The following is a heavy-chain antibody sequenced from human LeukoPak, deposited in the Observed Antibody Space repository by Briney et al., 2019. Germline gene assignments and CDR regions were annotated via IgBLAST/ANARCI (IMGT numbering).Heavy chain of an antibody. Sequence: GGSLRLSCAASGFTFSRYWMHWVRQDPEKGLVWVSRISSDGGEIIYADSVKGRFTISRDNAENTLYLEMNSLRVEDTAVYYCARDWGGYGPTSHDYWGQGTLVTVSS. D-gene: IGHD3-16*01. CDR1: GFTFSRYW. V-gene: IGHV3-74*01. J-gene: IGHJ4*02. CDR2: ISSDGGEI. CDR3: ARDWGGYGPTSHDY.